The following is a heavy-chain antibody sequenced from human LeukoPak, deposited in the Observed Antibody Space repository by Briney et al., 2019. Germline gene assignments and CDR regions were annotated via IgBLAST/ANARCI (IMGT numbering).Heavy chain of an antibody. Sequence: GGSLRLSCAASGFTFSSYAMSWVRQAPGKGLDWVSAISGSGGNTYYADSVKGRFTISRDNAKNSLYLQMNSLRAEDTAVYYCARDDGSGSPDYWGQGTLVTVSS. CDR3: ARDDGSGSPDY. V-gene: IGHV3-23*01. J-gene: IGHJ4*02. CDR2: ISGSGGNT. CDR1: GFTFSSYA. D-gene: IGHD3-10*01.